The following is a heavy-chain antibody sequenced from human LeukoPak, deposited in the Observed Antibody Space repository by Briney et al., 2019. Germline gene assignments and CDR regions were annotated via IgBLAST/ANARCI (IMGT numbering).Heavy chain of an antibody. CDR1: RFTFSDYY. Sequence: PGGSLRLSCAASRFTFSDYYMSWIRQAPGKGLEWVSYISGSGSSRYYADSVKGRFTISRDNAKNSLYLQMDSLTAEDTAVYYCARVRITIFGVVTREYMDVWGKGTTVTVSS. V-gene: IGHV3-11*01. D-gene: IGHD3-3*01. J-gene: IGHJ6*03. CDR3: ARVRITIFGVVTREYMDV. CDR2: ISGSGSSR.